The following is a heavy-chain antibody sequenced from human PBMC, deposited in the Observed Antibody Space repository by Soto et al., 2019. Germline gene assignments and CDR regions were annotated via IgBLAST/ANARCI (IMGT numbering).Heavy chain of an antibody. V-gene: IGHV4-34*01. CDR3: ARGKDRRVSSWYEDYFDY. J-gene: IGHJ4*02. CDR1: GGSFSGYY. CDR2: INHSGST. D-gene: IGHD6-13*01. Sequence: QVQLQQWGAGLLKPSETLSLTCAVYGGSFSGYYWSWIRQPPGKGLEWIGEINHSGSTNYNPSLKRRVTISVDTAKNQFSLKLSSVTAADTAVYYCARGKDRRVSSWYEDYFDYWGQGTLVTASS.